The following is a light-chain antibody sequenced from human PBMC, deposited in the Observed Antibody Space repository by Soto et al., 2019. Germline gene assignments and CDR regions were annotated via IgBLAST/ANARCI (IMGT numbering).Light chain of an antibody. Sequence: DIRMTQAPSSLSAFVGDTVTITCRASQDIIYYLAWYQQKPGKIPKLLIHSSSTLQIGVQSRFSGTGSGTVFTLTINNLQPEDVATYDCQQYNSAPNTFGQGSRLEIK. V-gene: IGKV1-27*01. J-gene: IGKJ2*01. CDR2: SSS. CDR1: QDIIYY. CDR3: QQYNSAPNT.